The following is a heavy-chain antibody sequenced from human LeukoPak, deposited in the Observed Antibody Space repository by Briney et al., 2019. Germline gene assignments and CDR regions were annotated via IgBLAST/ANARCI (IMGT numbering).Heavy chain of an antibody. CDR3: ARESGGSGWYRYYFDY. V-gene: IGHV1-69*13. CDR2: IIPIFGTA. D-gene: IGHD6-19*01. CDR1: GYTFTGYY. J-gene: IGHJ4*02. Sequence: GASVKVSCKASGYTFTGYYLHWVRQAPGQGLEWMGGIIPIFGTANYAQKFQGRVTITADESTSTAYMELSSLRSEDTAVYYCARESGGSGWYRYYFDYWGQGTLVTVSS.